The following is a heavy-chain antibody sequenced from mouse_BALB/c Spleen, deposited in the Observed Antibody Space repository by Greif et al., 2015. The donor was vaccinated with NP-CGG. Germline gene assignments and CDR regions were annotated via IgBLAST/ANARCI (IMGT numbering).Heavy chain of an antibody. CDR1: GYSITSDYA. D-gene: IGHD1-1*01. CDR2: ISYSGST. V-gene: IGHV3-2*02. Sequence: EVKLEESGPGLVKPSQSLSLTCTVTGYSITSDYAWNWIRQFPGNKLEWMGYISYSGSTSYNPSLKSRISITRDTSKNQFFLQLNSVTTEDTATYYCVRRRTTTVDYWGQGTTLTVSS. J-gene: IGHJ2*01. CDR3: VRRRTTTVDY.